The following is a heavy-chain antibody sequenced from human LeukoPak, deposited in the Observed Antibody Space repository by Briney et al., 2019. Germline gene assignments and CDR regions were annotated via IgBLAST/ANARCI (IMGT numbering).Heavy chain of an antibody. CDR2: ISSSGSTI. CDR1: GFTFSNYY. V-gene: IGHV3-11*01. CDR3: AKDIAAAGSSDDD. D-gene: IGHD6-13*01. Sequence: PGGSLRLSCAASGFTFSNYYMSWIRQAPGKGLEWVSYISSSGSTIYYADSVKGRFTISKDNAKNSLYLQMNILRAEDTVVYYSAKDIAAAGSSDDDWGQGTLVTVSS. J-gene: IGHJ4*01.